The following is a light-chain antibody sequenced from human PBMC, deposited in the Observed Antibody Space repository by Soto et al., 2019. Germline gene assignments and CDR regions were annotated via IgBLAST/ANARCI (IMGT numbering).Light chain of an antibody. CDR2: GVS. Sequence: QSALTQPASVSGSPGQSITISCAGTSSDIGGSNYVSWYQQHPGKAPKLMIYGVSNRPSGVSNRFSGSKSGNTASLTISGLQAEDEDDYFCYSSRSSSSTFYVFGTGTKVTVL. V-gene: IGLV2-14*03. CDR1: SSDIGGSNY. J-gene: IGLJ1*01. CDR3: YSSRSSSSTFYV.